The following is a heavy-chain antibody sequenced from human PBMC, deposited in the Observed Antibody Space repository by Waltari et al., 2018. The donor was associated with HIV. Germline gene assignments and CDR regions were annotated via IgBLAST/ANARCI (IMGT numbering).Heavy chain of an antibody. V-gene: IGHV3-48*03. D-gene: IGHD3-10*01. CDR1: GFTFSSYE. J-gene: IGHJ3*02. Sequence: EVQVVESGGGLVQPGGSLRLSCAASGFTFSSYEMNWVRQAPGKGLVWVSYISSSGSTIYFADSVKGRFTMSRDNAKNSLYLRMNSLRAEDTAVYYCARAFMIRGTGAFDIWGQGTMVTVSS. CDR2: ISSSGSTI. CDR3: ARAFMIRGTGAFDI.